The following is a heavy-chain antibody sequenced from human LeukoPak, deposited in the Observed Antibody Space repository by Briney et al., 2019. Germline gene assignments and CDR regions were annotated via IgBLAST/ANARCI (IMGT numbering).Heavy chain of an antibody. V-gene: IGHV4-59*01. D-gene: IGHD3-10*01. CDR3: ATHYYGSGSYPDYFDY. J-gene: IGHJ4*02. CDR2: IYYSGST. CDR1: GGSISSYY. Sequence: PSETLSLTCTVSGGSISSYYWSWIRQPPGKGLEWIGYIYYSGSTNYNPSLKSRVTISVDTSKNQFPLKLSSVTAADTAVYYCATHYYGSGSYPDYFDYWGQGTLVTVSS.